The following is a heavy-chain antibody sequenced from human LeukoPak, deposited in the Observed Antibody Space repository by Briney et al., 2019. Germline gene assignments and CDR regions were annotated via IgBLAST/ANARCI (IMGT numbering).Heavy chain of an antibody. CDR3: ARVADYYAYYFDY. J-gene: IGHJ4*02. CDR1: GGSISSHY. V-gene: IGHV4-59*11. Sequence: SENLSLTCTVSGGSISSHYWSWIRQPPGKGLEWIGYIYYSGSTNYNPSLKSRVTISVDTSKNQFSLKLSSVTAADTAVYYCARVADYYAYYFDYWGQGTLVTVSS. D-gene: IGHD1-26*01. CDR2: IYYSGST.